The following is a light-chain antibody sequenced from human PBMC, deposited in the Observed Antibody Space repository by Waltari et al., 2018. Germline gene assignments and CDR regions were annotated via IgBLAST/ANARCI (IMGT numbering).Light chain of an antibody. J-gene: IGLJ1*01. CDR2: DVS. Sequence: QSALTQSAAVSGSPGQAITISCTGTTSDVAADAHGSWYQQHPDKAPKLMIYDVSRRPSGISTRFFGSKSGNTASLTISGLQAEDEADYYCSSYTTSNTYVFGSGTKVTVL. V-gene: IGLV2-14*03. CDR1: TSDVAADAH. CDR3: SSYTTSNTYV.